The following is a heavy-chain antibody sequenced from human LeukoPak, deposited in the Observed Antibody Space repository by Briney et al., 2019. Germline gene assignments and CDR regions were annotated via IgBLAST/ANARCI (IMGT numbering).Heavy chain of an antibody. V-gene: IGHV4-4*02. CDR3: TRGGEI. CDR1: GGSISSSNW. D-gene: IGHD3-16*01. Sequence: SETLSLTFAVSGGSISSSNWYSWVRQPPGKGLEWIGEIYHSGSTNYNPSLKSRVTISIDKSKNQFSLNLTSVTAADTAMYFCTRGGEIWGQGTMVTVSS. CDR2: IYHSGST. J-gene: IGHJ3*02.